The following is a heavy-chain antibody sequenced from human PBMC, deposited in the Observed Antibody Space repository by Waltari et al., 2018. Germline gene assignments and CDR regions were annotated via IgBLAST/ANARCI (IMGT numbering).Heavy chain of an antibody. CDR1: GYTFINYE. Sequence: QVQLVPTGAEVLRPGAAVKVSCQASGYTFINYEINWGRQAAGQGREWMGGVNPNSGTTADAQKFQGRISLTWDTFTRTAYMELSNLRSDDTAVFYCARGRDVFANFDYNWFDPWGQGTLVTVSS. D-gene: IGHD3-3*01. CDR3: ARGRDVFANFDYNWFDP. J-gene: IGHJ5*02. CDR2: VNPNSGTT. V-gene: IGHV1-8*02.